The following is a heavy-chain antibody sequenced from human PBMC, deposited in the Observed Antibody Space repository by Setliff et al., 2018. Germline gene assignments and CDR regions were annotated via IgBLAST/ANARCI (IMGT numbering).Heavy chain of an antibody. Sequence: SETLSLTCAAYGGSFSHYYCTWIRQTPGKGLEWIGEANHSGSTSYNPSLNSRVTISVDTSKNQFSLKVISVTAADTAVYYCARGRNIASRLLDSWGQGTLVTVSS. J-gene: IGHJ4*02. CDR1: GGSFSHYY. CDR3: ARGRNIASRLLDS. D-gene: IGHD6-6*01. CDR2: ANHSGST. V-gene: IGHV4-34*01.